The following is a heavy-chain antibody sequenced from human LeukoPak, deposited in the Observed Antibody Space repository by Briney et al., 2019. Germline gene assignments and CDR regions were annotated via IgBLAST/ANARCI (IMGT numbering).Heavy chain of an antibody. D-gene: IGHD2-2*01. CDR3: AREWGEGVVVPAAISSWFDP. CDR2: IIPIFGTA. Sequence: SVKVSCKASGGTFSSYAISWVRQAPGQGLEWMGGIIPIFGTANYAQKFQGRVTITADESTSTAYMELSSLRSEDTAVYYCAREWGEGVVVPAAISSWFDPWGQGTLVTVSS. CDR1: GGTFSSYA. J-gene: IGHJ5*02. V-gene: IGHV1-69*13.